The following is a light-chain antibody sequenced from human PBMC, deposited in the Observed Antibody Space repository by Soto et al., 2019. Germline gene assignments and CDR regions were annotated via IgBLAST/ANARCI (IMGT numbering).Light chain of an antibody. CDR1: QSLFYSSNSKNY. Sequence: DIVMTQSPDSLAVSLGERATINCKSSQSLFYSSNSKNYLAWYQQKPGQPPKLLISWASTRDSGVPDRFSGSGSGTDFTRTISSLQAEDVAVYDCQHYYDTLSNVGQGTKLEIK. J-gene: IGKJ2*01. CDR3: QHYYDTLSN. CDR2: WAS. V-gene: IGKV4-1*01.